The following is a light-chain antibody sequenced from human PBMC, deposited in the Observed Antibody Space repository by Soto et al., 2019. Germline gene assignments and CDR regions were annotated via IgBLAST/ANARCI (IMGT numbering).Light chain of an antibody. J-gene: IGKJ1*01. V-gene: IGKV1-5*01. CDR2: DAS. Sequence: DIQMTQSPSTLSASVGDRVSITCRASQSVDRYLAWYQQKPGKAPHLLIYDASRLESGVPSRFSGSGSGTEFTLTISSLQPDDFTTFSCQQYKDYTWTFGQGTKVE. CDR3: QQYKDYTWT. CDR1: QSVDRY.